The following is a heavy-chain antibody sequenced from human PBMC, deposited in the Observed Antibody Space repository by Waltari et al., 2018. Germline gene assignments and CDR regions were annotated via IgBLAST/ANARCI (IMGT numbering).Heavy chain of an antibody. J-gene: IGHJ5*02. CDR2: ISAYNGNT. CDR3: AGAGYSSGWYDD. Sequence: QVQLVQSGAEVKKPGASVKVSCKASGYTFTSYGISWVRQAPGQGLEWMGWISAYNGNTNYAQKLQGRGTMTPDTSTSTAYMELRGLRSDDTAVYYCAGAGYSSGWYDDWGQGTLVTVSS. V-gene: IGHV1-18*01. D-gene: IGHD6-19*01. CDR1: GYTFTSYG.